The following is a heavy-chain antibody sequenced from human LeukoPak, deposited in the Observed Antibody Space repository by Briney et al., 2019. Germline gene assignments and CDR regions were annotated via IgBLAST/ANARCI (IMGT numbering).Heavy chain of an antibody. Sequence: GESLKISCKGSGYSFTSYWIGWVRQMPGKGLEWMGIIYPGDSDTRYSPSFQGQVTISADKSISTAYLQGSGLKASDTAMYYCARRAYYYDSSGYYPWAFDIWGQGTMVTVSS. CDR1: GYSFTSYW. J-gene: IGHJ3*02. CDR2: IYPGDSDT. CDR3: ARRAYYYDSSGYYPWAFDI. V-gene: IGHV5-51*01. D-gene: IGHD3-22*01.